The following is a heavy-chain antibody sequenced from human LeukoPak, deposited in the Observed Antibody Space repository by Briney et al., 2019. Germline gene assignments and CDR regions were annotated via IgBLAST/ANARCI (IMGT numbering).Heavy chain of an antibody. Sequence: PGGSLRLSCAASGFTFSSYSMNWVRQAPGKGLEWVSYISSSSSTIYYADSVKGRFTISRDNAKNSLYLQMNGLRAEDTAVYYCARVGYDYVWGSYRTRYFDYWGQGTLVTVSS. J-gene: IGHJ4*02. D-gene: IGHD3-16*02. V-gene: IGHV3-48*01. CDR3: ARVGYDYVWGSYRTRYFDY. CDR1: GFTFSSYS. CDR2: ISSSSSTI.